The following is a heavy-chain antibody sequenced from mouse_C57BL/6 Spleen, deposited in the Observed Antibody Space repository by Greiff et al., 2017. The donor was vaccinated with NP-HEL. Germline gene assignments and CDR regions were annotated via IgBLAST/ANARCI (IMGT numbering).Heavy chain of an antibody. CDR1: GCAFTNYL. Sequence: QVQLQQSGAELVRPGTSVKVSCKASGCAFTNYLIEWVEQRPGQGLEWIGVINPGSGGTNYNEKFKGKATLTADKSSSTAYMQLSSLTSEDSAVYFCAREGYYGSSLYAMDYWGQGTSVTVSS. CDR2: INPGSGGT. CDR3: AREGYYGSSLYAMDY. J-gene: IGHJ4*01. V-gene: IGHV1-54*01. D-gene: IGHD1-1*01.